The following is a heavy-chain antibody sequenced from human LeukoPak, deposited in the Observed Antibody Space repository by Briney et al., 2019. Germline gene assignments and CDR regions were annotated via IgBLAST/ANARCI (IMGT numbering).Heavy chain of an antibody. J-gene: IGHJ6*02. CDR1: GFTFSDHV. D-gene: IGHD6-19*01. CDR2: VRASGVGT. Sequence: GGSLRLSCAASGFTFSDHVMSWVRQAPGKGLEWVSSVRASGVGTHYADSVKGRFTISRDNAKNSLYLQMNSLRAEDTAVYYCARVPTVAGTSSAYYYYYGMDVWGQGTTVTVSS. CDR3: ARVPTVAGTSSAYYYYYGMDV. V-gene: IGHV3-23*01.